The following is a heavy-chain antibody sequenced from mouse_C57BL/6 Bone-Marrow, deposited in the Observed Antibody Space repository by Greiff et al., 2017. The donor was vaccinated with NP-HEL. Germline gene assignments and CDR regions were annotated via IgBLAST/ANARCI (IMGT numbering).Heavy chain of an antibody. CDR3: TRDYYGSSYAYAMDY. Sequence: EVKLMESGEGLVKPGGSLKLSCAASGFTFSSYAMSWVRQTPEKRLEWVAYISSGGDYIYYADTVKGRFTISRDNARNTLYLQMSSLKSEDTAMYYCTRDYYGSSYAYAMDYWGQGTSVTVSS. D-gene: IGHD1-1*01. CDR1: GFTFSSYA. V-gene: IGHV5-9-1*02. CDR2: ISSGGDYI. J-gene: IGHJ4*01.